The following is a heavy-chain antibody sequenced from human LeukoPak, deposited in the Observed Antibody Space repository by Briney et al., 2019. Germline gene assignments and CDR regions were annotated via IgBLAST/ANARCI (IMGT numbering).Heavy chain of an antibody. D-gene: IGHD2-15*01. V-gene: IGHV1-46*01. Sequence: GASVKVSCKASGYTFTSYYMHWVRQAPGQGLEWMGIINPSGGSTGYAQKFQGRVTMTRDTSTSTVYMELSSLRSEDTAVYYCATYSEAGYYYYYGMDVWGKGTTVTVSS. CDR3: ATYSEAGYYYYYGMDV. J-gene: IGHJ6*04. CDR2: INPSGGST. CDR1: GYTFTSYY.